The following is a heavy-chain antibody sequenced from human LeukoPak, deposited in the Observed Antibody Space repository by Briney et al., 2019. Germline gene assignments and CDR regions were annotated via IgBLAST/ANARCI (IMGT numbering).Heavy chain of an antibody. V-gene: IGHV4-34*12. CDR1: GESFSGYS. CDR3: AKSNGYGLVDI. J-gene: IGHJ3*02. D-gene: IGHD3-10*01. Sequence: SETLSLTCAVYGESFSGYSWSWFRQPPGRGLEWIGEVIHGGSSNYNPSLKSRVTISIHTSKNQFSLKLNSVTAADTAVYYCAKSNGYGLVDIWGQGTMVTVSS. CDR2: VIHGGSS.